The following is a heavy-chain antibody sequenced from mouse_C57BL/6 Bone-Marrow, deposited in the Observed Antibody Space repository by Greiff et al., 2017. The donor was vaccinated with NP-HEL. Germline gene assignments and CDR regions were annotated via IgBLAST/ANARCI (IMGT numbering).Heavy chain of an antibody. V-gene: IGHV1-54*01. D-gene: IGHD1-1*01. CDR1: GYAFTNYL. CDR2: INPGSGGT. J-gene: IGHJ2*01. CDR3: ARRTTVVDY. Sequence: QVQLKESGAELVRPGTSVKVSCKASGYAFTNYLIEWVKQRPGQGLEWIGVINPGSGGTNYNEKFKGKATLTADKSSSTAYMQLSSLTSEDSAVYFCARRTTVVDYWGQGTTLTVSS.